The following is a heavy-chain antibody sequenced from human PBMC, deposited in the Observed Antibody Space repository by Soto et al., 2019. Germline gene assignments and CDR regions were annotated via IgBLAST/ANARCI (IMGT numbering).Heavy chain of an antibody. D-gene: IGHD3-22*01. J-gene: IGHJ4*02. V-gene: IGHV4-39*07. Sequence: SETLSLTCTVSGGSISSSSYYWGWIRQPPGKGLEWIGNIFYSGSTNYNPSLKSRVTISVDKSKNQFSLKLSSVTAADTAVYYCARVAPYYYDSSGYHFDYWGQGTLVTVSS. CDR3: ARVAPYYYDSSGYHFDY. CDR1: GGSISSSSYY. CDR2: IFYSGST.